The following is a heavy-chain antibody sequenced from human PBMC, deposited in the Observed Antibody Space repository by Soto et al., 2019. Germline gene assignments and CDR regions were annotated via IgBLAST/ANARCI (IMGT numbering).Heavy chain of an antibody. Sequence: SETLSLTCTVSGGSISSSDYYWGWIRQPPAKGLEWIGSIYYSGSTYYNPSLKSRVTISVDTAKNQFSLKLRSVTAADTAVYYCARQLRWAKAFDIWGQGTMVT. CDR2: IYYSGST. V-gene: IGHV4-39*01. CDR1: GGSISSSDYY. J-gene: IGHJ3*02. CDR3: ARQLRWAKAFDI. D-gene: IGHD4-17*01.